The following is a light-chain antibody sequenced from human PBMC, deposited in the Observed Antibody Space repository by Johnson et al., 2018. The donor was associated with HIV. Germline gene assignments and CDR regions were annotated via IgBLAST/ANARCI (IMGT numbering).Light chain of an antibody. CDR3: GTWDNSRSAPEF. CDR1: SSNIGNNY. CDR2: DNN. V-gene: IGLV1-51*01. Sequence: QSVLTQPPSVSAAPGQRVTISCSGSSSNIGNNYVSWYQQLPGTAPKLLIYDNNKRPSGIPDRFSGSKSGTSATLGITGLQTGDEADYYYGTWDNSRSAPEFFRTGPKVPVL. J-gene: IGLJ1*01.